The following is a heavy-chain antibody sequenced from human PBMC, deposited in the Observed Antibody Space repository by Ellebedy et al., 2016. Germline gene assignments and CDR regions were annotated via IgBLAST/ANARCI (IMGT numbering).Heavy chain of an antibody. CDR1: GYTFTSYY. CDR2: INPSGGST. V-gene: IGHV1-46*01. CDR3: ARASRGYSDYSDNYYGMDV. J-gene: IGHJ6*02. Sequence: ASVKVSCKASGYTFTSYYMHWVRQPPGQGLEWMGIINPSGGSTSYAQKFQGCVTMTRDTSISTAYMELSRLRSDDTAVYYCARASRGYSDYSDNYYGMDVWGQGTTVTVSS. D-gene: IGHD5-12*01.